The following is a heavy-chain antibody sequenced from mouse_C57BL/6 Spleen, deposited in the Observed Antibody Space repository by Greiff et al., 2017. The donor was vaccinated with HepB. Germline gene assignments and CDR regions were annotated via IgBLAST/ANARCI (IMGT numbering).Heavy chain of an antibody. CDR1: GYTFTSYW. D-gene: IGHD1-1*01. J-gene: IGHJ1*03. CDR3: ARRGYGSSRHWYFDV. Sequence: QVQLQQPGAELVKPGASVKMSCKASGYTFTSYWITWVKQRPGQGLEWIGDIYPGSGSTNYNEKFKSKATLTVDTSSSTAYMQLSSLTSEDSAVYDCARRGYGSSRHWYFDVWGTGTTVTVSS. V-gene: IGHV1-55*01. CDR2: IYPGSGST.